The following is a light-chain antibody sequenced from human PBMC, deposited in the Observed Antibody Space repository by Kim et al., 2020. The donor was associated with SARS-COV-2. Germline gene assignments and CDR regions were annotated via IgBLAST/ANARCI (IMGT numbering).Light chain of an antibody. V-gene: IGLV3-27*01. CDR1: VLAKKY. Sequence: SRSLSQTARITRSGDVLAKKYARWFQQKPGRAPVLVIYKDSERPSGIPERFSRSSSGTRVTLTICGAQVGDEADYYCYSAAYNAWVFGGGTKLTVL. CDR3: YSAAYNAWV. J-gene: IGLJ3*02. CDR2: KDS.